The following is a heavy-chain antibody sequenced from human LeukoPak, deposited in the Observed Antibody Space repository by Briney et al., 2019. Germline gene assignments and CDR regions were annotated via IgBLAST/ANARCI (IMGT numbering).Heavy chain of an antibody. D-gene: IGHD6-19*01. J-gene: IGHJ6*02. CDR2: INHSGST. V-gene: IGHV4-34*01. CDR1: GGSFSGYY. Sequence: SETLSLTCAVYGGSFSGYYWSWIRQSPGKGLEWIGEINHSGSTNYNPSLKSRVTISVDTSKNQFSLKLSSVTAADTAVYYCARDSPHSSGWYGWELEPAYGMDVWGQGTTVTVSS. CDR3: ARDSPHSSGWYGWELEPAYGMDV.